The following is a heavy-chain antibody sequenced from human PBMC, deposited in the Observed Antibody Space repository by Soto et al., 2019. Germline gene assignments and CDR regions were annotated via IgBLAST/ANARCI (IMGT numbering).Heavy chain of an antibody. J-gene: IGHJ3*02. Sequence: GGSLRLSCAASGFTVSSNYMSWVRQAPGKGLEWVSVIYSGGSTYYADSVKGRFTISKDNSKNTLYLQMNSLRAEDTAVYYCARDSSSSGAFDIWGQGTMVTVSS. CDR2: IYSGGST. CDR1: GFTVSSNY. D-gene: IGHD6-6*01. CDR3: ARDSSSSGAFDI. V-gene: IGHV3-66*01.